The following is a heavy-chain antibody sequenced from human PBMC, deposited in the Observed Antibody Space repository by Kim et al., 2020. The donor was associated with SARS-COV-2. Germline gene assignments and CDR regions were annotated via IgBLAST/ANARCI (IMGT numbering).Heavy chain of an antibody. J-gene: IGHJ5*02. CDR3: AHSYAGYSSSWHNQDNWFDP. Sequence: SGPTLVNPTQTLTLTCTFSGFSLSTSGVGVGWIRQPPGKALEWLALIYWDDDKRYSPSLKSRLTITKDTSKNQVVLTMTNMDPVDTATYYCAHSYAGYSSSWHNQDNWFDPWGQGTLVTVSS. D-gene: IGHD6-13*01. CDR2: IYWDDDK. V-gene: IGHV2-5*02. CDR1: GFSLSTSGVG.